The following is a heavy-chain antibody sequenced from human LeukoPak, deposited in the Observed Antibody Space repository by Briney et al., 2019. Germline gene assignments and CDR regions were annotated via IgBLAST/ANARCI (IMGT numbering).Heavy chain of an antibody. V-gene: IGHV1-2*02. Sequence: GASVKVSCKASGCTFTGYYMHWVRQAPGQGLEWMGWINPNSGGTNYAQKFQGRVTMTRDTSISTAYMELSRLRSDDTAVYYCARVMWDGDYFDYWGQGTLVTVSS. D-gene: IGHD1-26*01. CDR1: GCTFTGYY. J-gene: IGHJ4*02. CDR3: ARVMWDGDYFDY. CDR2: INPNSGGT.